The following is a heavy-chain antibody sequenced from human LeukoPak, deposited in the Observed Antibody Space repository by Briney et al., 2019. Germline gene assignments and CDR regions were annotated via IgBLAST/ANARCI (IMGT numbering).Heavy chain of an antibody. CDR2: INPNSGGT. D-gene: IGHD6-19*01. CDR1: GYTFTGYY. CDR3: ARDRSSGWYYFDY. Sequence: ASVKVSCKASGYTFTGYYMRWVRQAPGQGLEWMGWINPNSGGTNYAQKFQGRVTMIRDTSISTAYMEMSSLRADDTAVYYCARDRSSGWYYFDYWGQGTLVTVSS. V-gene: IGHV1-2*02. J-gene: IGHJ4*02.